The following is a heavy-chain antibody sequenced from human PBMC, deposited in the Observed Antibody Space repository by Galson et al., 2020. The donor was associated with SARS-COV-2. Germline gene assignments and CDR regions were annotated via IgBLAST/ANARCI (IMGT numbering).Heavy chain of an antibody. D-gene: IGHD2-2*02. V-gene: IGHV3-23*01. CDR3: AKHQLLYGSDFYNGMDV. CDR2: ISGTGGRT. J-gene: IGHJ6*02. CDR1: GFTFSRYA. Sequence: TGGSLRLSCTGSGFTFSRYAMTWVRQAPGKGLEWVSGISGTGGRTYYADSVKGRFTISRDNSKNTLYLQMSSLRAADTAVYYCAKHQLLYGSDFYNGMDVWGQGTTVTVSS.